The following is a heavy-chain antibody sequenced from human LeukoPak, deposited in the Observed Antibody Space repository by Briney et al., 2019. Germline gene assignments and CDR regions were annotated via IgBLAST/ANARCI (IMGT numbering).Heavy chain of an antibody. J-gene: IGHJ6*04. CDR3: ARDRVAAAPRKSSLDV. CDR2: ISSSSRYI. CDR1: GFTFSNYN. D-gene: IGHD6-13*01. Sequence: PGGSLRLSCAASGFTFSNYNMNWVRQAPGKGLEWVSSISSSSRYIYYADSVEGRFTISRDNAKNSLYLQMSGLRAEDTAVYYCARDRVAAAPRKSSLDVWGKGTTATVSS. V-gene: IGHV3-21*01.